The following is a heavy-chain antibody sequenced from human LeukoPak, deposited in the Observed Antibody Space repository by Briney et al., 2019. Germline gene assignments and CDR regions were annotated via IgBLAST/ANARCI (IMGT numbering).Heavy chain of an antibody. CDR2: ISSSSSYI. D-gene: IGHD3-22*01. CDR3: ARPTDSRGYYGFDY. Sequence: PRGSLRLSCAASGFTPSSYSMNWVRQAPGKGLEWVSSISSSSSYIYYADSVKGRFTISRDNAKNSLYLQMNSLRAEDTAVYYCARPTDSRGYYGFDYWGQGTLVTVSS. CDR1: GFTPSSYS. J-gene: IGHJ4*02. V-gene: IGHV3-21*01.